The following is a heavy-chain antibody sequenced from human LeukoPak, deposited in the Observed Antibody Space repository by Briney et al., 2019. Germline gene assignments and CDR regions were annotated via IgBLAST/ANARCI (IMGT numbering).Heavy chain of an antibody. CDR3: ARDAQYYYDSSGYYPGVGFDP. J-gene: IGHJ5*02. D-gene: IGHD3-22*01. CDR2: IYYSGST. Sequence: PSETLSLTCTVSGGSISSYYWSWIRQPPGKGLEWIGYIYYSGSTNYSPSLKRRVTISVDTSKNQFSLKLSSVTAADTAVYYCARDAQYYYDSSGYYPGVGFDPWGQGTLVTVSS. CDR1: GGSISSYY. V-gene: IGHV4-59*01.